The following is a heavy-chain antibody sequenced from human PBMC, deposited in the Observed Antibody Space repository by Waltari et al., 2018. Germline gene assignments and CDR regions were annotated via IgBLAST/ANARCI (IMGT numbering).Heavy chain of an antibody. J-gene: IGHJ3*01. Sequence: QLHLQESGPGLVKPSETLSLTCSVSGGSITSNRHYWGWIRQPPGKGLEWTGTISYSGATYNSPSLKSRVTISVDTSKNQFSLKLSSVTAADTAVYYCVTYVGASVGTAAFDVWGQGTMVTVSS. CDR1: GGSITSNRHY. CDR2: ISYSGAT. CDR3: VTYVGASVGTAAFDV. D-gene: IGHD6-13*01. V-gene: IGHV4-39*01.